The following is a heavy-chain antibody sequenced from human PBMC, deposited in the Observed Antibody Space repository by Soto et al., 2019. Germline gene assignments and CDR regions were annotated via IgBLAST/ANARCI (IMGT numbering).Heavy chain of an antibody. J-gene: IGHJ6*02. CDR2: ISGSGGST. D-gene: IGHD6-6*01. V-gene: IGHV3-23*01. CDR1: GFTVSSNY. Sequence: GGSLRLSCAASGFTVSSNYMTWVRQAPGKGLEWVSAISGSGGSTYYADSVKGRFTISRDNSKNTLYLQMNSLRAEDTAVYYCAIDGIASSSSGEYYYYGMDVWGQGTTVTVSS. CDR3: AIDGIASSSSGEYYYYGMDV.